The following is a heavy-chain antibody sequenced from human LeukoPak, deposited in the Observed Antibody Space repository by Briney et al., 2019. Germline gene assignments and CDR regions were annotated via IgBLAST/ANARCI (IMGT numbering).Heavy chain of an antibody. CDR1: GYSISSTSY. Sequence: SETLSLTCNVSGYSISSTSYGAWIRQPPGKGLEWIATISHSTTTYYTPSLKSRLTMSMDTSKNQFSLKLRSVTVAATAVYYCARVNPPVATFDYWGQGTLVSVSS. V-gene: IGHV4-38-2*02. J-gene: IGHJ4*02. D-gene: IGHD2-21*01. CDR2: ISHSTTT. CDR3: ARVNPPVATFDY.